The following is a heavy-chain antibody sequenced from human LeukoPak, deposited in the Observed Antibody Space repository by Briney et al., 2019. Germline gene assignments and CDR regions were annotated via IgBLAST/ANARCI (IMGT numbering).Heavy chain of an antibody. Sequence: GGSLRLSCVASGFTFSNYWMSWVRQAPGRGLEWVAHIKKDGSDKYYVDSVKGRFTISRDSAVNSLYLQMNSLRAEDTAVYYCARNDKAAFGIWGRGTMVTVSS. CDR2: IKKDGSDK. D-gene: IGHD1-1*01. CDR3: ARNDKAAFGI. J-gene: IGHJ3*02. V-gene: IGHV3-7*01. CDR1: GFTFSNYW.